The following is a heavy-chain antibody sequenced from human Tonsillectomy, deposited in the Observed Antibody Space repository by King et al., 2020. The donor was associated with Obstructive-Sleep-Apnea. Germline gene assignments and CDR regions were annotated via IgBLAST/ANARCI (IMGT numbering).Heavy chain of an antibody. CDR2: IWYDGSNK. CDR3: AKDWSRLRGGVIAHVDY. V-gene: IGHV3-33*06. CDR1: GFTFSNYG. Sequence: VQLVESGGGVVQPGRSLRLSCAASGFTFSNYGMHWVRQAPGKGLEWVALIWYDGSNKYYADSVKGRFTISKDNSKNTLYLQMNSLRAEDTALYYCAKDWSRLRGGVIAHVDYWGQGTLVTVSS. D-gene: IGHD3-16*02. J-gene: IGHJ4*02.